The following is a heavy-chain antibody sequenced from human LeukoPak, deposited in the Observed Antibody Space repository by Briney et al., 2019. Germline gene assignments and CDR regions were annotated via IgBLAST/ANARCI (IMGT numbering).Heavy chain of an antibody. CDR1: GYTFTSYD. CDR2: MNPNSGNT. V-gene: IGHV1-8*01. CDR3: ARGYGSGSYYGRYYYYYYMDV. D-gene: IGHD3-10*01. Sequence: ASVKVSCKASGYTFTSYDINWVRQATGQRLEWMGWMNPNSGNTGYAQKFQGRVTMTRNTSISTAYMELSSLRSEDTAVYYCARGYGSGSYYGRYYYYYYMDVWGKGTTVTVSS. J-gene: IGHJ6*03.